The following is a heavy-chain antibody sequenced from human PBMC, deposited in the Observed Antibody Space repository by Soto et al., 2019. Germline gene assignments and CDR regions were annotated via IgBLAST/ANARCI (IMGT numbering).Heavy chain of an antibody. V-gene: IGHV4-34*01. CDR3: AQRSPYTAMADSYNWFDP. Sequence: SETLSLTCAVYGGSFSGYYWSWIRQPPGKGLEWIGEINHSGSTNYNPSLKSRVTISVDTSKNQFSLKLSSVTAADTAVYYCAQRSPYTAMADSYNWFDPWGQGTLVTVSS. J-gene: IGHJ5*02. CDR1: GGSFSGYY. CDR2: INHSGST. D-gene: IGHD5-18*01.